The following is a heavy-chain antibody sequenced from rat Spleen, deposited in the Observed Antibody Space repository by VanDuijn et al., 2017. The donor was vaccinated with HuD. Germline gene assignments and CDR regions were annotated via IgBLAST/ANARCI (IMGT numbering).Heavy chain of an antibody. J-gene: IGHJ4*01. D-gene: IGHD1-12*03. CDR3: ARHHYDGYYHGPVFGVMDA. CDR2: ISYDGGGT. CDR1: GFTFSDYG. V-gene: IGHV5-22*01. Sequence: EVQLVESGGGLVQPGRSMKLSCAASGFTFSDYGMAWVLQAPTKGLEWVASISYDGGGTYYPDSVKGRFTISRDNAKSTLYLQMDSLRSEDTASYYCARHHYDGYYHGPVFGVMDAWGQGASVSVSS.